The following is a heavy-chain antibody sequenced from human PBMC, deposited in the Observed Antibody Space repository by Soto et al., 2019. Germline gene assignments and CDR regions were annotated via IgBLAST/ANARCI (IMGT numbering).Heavy chain of an antibody. CDR1: GFTFSSYA. D-gene: IGHD3-16*02. J-gene: IGHJ5*02. Sequence: EVQLLEAGGGLVQPGGSLRLSCAASGFTFSSYAMSWVRQAPGKGLEWVSAISGSGGSTYYADSVKGRFTISRDNSKNTLYLQMNSLRAEDPAVYYCATDTALSRRELSLNWLDPWGQGTLVTVSS. CDR2: ISGSGGST. V-gene: IGHV3-23*01. CDR3: ATDTALSRRELSLNWLDP.